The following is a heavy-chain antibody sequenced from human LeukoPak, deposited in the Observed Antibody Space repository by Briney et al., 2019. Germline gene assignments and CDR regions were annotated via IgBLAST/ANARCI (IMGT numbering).Heavy chain of an antibody. CDR1: GFTFSSYA. J-gene: IGHJ3*02. CDR3: AKAGFYDILTDGLDI. Sequence: GGSLRLSCAASGFTFSSYAMSWVRQAPGKGLEWVSTISGSGGSTYYADSVKGRFTISRDNSKNTLYLQMNSLRAEDTAVYYCAKAGFYDILTDGLDIWGQGTMVIVSS. CDR2: ISGSGGST. V-gene: IGHV3-23*01. D-gene: IGHD3-9*01.